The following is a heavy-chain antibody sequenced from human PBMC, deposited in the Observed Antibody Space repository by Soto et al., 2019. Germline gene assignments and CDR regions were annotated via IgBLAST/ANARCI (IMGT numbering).Heavy chain of an antibody. CDR3: ARDRGGSYYPRAAFDY. J-gene: IGHJ4*02. V-gene: IGHV1-69*13. CDR1: GGTFSSYA. CDR2: IIPIFGTA. Sequence: GASVKVSCKASGGTFSSYAISWVRQAPGQGLEWMGGIIPIFGTANYAQKFQGRVTITADESTSTAYMELSSLRSEDTAVYYCARDRGGSYYPRAAFDYWGQGTLVTVSS. D-gene: IGHD1-26*01.